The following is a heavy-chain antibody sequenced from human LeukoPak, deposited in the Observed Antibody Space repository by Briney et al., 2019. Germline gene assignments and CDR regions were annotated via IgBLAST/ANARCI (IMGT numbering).Heavy chain of an antibody. V-gene: IGHV3-30*18. D-gene: IGHD2-2*01. CDR2: ISYDGSNK. CDR1: GFTFSSYA. CDR3: AKIAVVPAANSYGDYFDY. Sequence: SGGSLRLSCAASGFTFSSYAMSWVRQAPGKGLEWVAVISYDGSNKYYADSVKGRFTISRDNSKNTLYLQMNSLRAEDTAVYYCAKIAVVPAANSYGDYFDYWGQGTLVTVSS. J-gene: IGHJ4*02.